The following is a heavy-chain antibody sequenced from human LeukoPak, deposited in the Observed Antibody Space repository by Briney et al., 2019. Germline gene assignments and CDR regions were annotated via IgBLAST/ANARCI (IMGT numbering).Heavy chain of an antibody. Sequence: SETLSLTCTVSGGSISSYYWSWIRQSPGKGLEWIGYIYSSGSTNYNPSLKSRVTISIATSKNQFSLKLSSVTAADTAVYYCARGSSGYYYAFDIWGQGTMVTVSS. D-gene: IGHD3-22*01. J-gene: IGHJ3*02. CDR3: ARGSSGYYYAFDI. CDR2: IYSSGST. CDR1: GGSISSYY. V-gene: IGHV4-59*01.